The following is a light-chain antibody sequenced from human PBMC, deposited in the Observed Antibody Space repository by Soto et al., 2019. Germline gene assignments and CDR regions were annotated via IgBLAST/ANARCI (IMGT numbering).Light chain of an antibody. Sequence: QSALTQPRSVSASPGQSVTISCTGTSSDVGRYDYVSWYQQHPGKAPKLIVYDVTERPSGVPDRFSGSKSGNTASLTISGLQAEDEADYYCGTWDSSLSVGLFGGGTKLTVL. CDR1: SSDVGRYDY. CDR2: DVT. V-gene: IGLV2-11*01. J-gene: IGLJ2*01. CDR3: GTWDSSLSVGL.